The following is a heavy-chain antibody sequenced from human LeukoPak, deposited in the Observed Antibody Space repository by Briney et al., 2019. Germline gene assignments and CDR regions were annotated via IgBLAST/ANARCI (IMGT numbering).Heavy chain of an antibody. CDR2: ISAYNGNT. CDR1: GYTLTSYG. Sequence: ASVKVSCKASGYTLTSYGISWVRQAPGQGLEWMGWISAYNGNTNYAQKLQGRVTMTTDTSTSTAYVELRSLRSDDTAVYYCARGGDIVVVPAVIFDYWGQGTLVTVSS. D-gene: IGHD2-2*01. V-gene: IGHV1-18*01. CDR3: ARGGDIVVVPAVIFDY. J-gene: IGHJ4*02.